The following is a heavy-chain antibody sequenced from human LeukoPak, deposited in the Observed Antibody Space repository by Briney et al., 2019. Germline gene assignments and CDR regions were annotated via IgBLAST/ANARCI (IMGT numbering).Heavy chain of an antibody. Sequence: GRSLRLSCAASGFTFDDYAMHWVRQAPGKGLEWVSGISWNSGSIGYADSVKGRFTISRDNAKNSLYLQMNSLRAEDTAFYYCARGTAAPFDYWGQGTLVTVSS. V-gene: IGHV3-9*01. CDR2: ISWNSGSI. D-gene: IGHD2-2*01. J-gene: IGHJ4*02. CDR1: GFTFDDYA. CDR3: ARGTAAPFDY.